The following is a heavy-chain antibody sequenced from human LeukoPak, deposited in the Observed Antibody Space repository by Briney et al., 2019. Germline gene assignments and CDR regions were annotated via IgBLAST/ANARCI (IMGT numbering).Heavy chain of an antibody. J-gene: IGHJ4*02. D-gene: IGHD3-10*01. CDR2: ISWNSGSI. Sequence: PGGSLRLSCAASGFTFDDYAMHWVRQAPGKGLEWVSGISWNSGSIGYADSVKGRFTISRDNAKNSLYLQMNSLRAEDTALYYCAKDMSHDDITLGYWGQGTLSPSPQ. V-gene: IGHV3-9*01. CDR1: GFTFDDYA. CDR3: AKDMSHDDITLGY.